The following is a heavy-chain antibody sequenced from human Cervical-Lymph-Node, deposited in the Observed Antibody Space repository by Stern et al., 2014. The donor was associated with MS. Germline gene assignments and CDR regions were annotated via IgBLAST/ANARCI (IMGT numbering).Heavy chain of an antibody. CDR3: ARAPVYIGSGLYYFDN. CDR2: ISSSGDSA. Sequence: EMQLVESGGGLVQPGGSLRLSCAASGFSFSSYYMHWVRQAPGKGLEYVSAISSSGDSAFYVNSVKGRFTISRDNSKSTLYLQMGSLRVEDMAVYYCARAPVYIGSGLYYFDNWGQGTLVTVSS. V-gene: IGHV3-64*01. J-gene: IGHJ4*02. CDR1: GFSFSSYY. D-gene: IGHD3-10*01.